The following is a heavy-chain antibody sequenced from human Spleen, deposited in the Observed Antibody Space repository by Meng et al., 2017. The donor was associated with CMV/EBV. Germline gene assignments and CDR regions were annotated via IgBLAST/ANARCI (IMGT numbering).Heavy chain of an antibody. CDR2: INHSGST. V-gene: IGHV4-34*01. J-gene: IGHJ4*02. Sequence: YGWSFSGYYWSWIRQPPGKGLEWIGEINHSGSTNYNPSLKSRVTISVDTSKNQFSLKLSSVTAADTAVYYCAIELYDFWSGYSRRVYWGQGTLVTVSS. CDR1: GWSFSGYY. CDR3: AIELYDFWSGYSRRVY. D-gene: IGHD3-3*01.